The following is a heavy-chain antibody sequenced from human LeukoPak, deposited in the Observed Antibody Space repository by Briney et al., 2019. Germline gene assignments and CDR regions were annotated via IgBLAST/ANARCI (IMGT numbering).Heavy chain of an antibody. CDR1: GLSFSTYS. Sequence: GGSLRLSCVVSGLSFSTYSMIWVRQAPGKGLEWVSFISSTSSYIHYVDSVKGRFTISRDKFMNTLYLQMNSLRAEDTAVYYCARGRGLPVRPPNEGFLDYWGRGTLVTVSS. CDR3: ARGRGLPVRPPNEGFLDY. D-gene: IGHD6-6*01. J-gene: IGHJ4*02. V-gene: IGHV3-21*04. CDR2: ISSTSSYI.